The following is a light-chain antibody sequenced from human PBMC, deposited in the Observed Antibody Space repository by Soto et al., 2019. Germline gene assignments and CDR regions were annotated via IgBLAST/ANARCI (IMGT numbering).Light chain of an antibody. V-gene: IGKV3-20*01. CDR3: QHDGFSPCT. CDR1: QSRSSAD. J-gene: IGKJ1*01. Sequence: IVLTQSPGTLSLSPGEKATLSCRASQSRSSADLAWYQQQPCQAPRLLIFAASNRATGIPGRYRGSGSGTDFTLTLSRLEPEGCAVYYRQHDGFSPCTLVPGT. CDR2: AAS.